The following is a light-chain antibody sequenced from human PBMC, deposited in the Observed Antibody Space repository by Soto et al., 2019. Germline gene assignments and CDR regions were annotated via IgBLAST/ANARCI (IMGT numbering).Light chain of an antibody. V-gene: IGKV3-11*01. CDR3: QQRSNWSIT. CDR2: DAS. Sequence: EIVMTQSPATLSVSPGERATLFCRAGQSVSSDLGWYQQKPGQAPRLLIYDASNRATGIPARFSGSGSGTDFTLTISSLEPEDFAVYYCQQRSNWSITFGQGTRLEI. CDR1: QSVSSD. J-gene: IGKJ5*01.